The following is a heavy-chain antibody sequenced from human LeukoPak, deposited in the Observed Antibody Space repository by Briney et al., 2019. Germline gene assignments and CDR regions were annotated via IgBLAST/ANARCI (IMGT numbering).Heavy chain of an antibody. CDR3: ARVRGGSGRSYAADAFDI. CDR2: IYNDGSST. V-gene: IGHV3-74*01. CDR1: GIIFSNYW. D-gene: IGHD1-26*01. J-gene: IGHJ3*02. Sequence: GGSLRLSCAASGIIFSNYWMHWVRQAPGKGLVWVSRIYNDGSSTSYADSVKGRFTISRDNAKSTLYLQMNSLRADDTAVFYCARVRGGSGRSYAADAFDIWGQGTMITVSS.